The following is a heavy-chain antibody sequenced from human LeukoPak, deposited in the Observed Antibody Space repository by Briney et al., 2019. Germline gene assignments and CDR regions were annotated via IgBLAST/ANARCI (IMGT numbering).Heavy chain of an antibody. J-gene: IGHJ3*02. V-gene: IGHV3-30*18. CDR2: ISYDGSNK. Sequence: GGSLRLSCAASGFTFSSYGMHWVRQAPGKGLEWVAVISYDGSNKYYADSVKGRFTISRDNSKNTLYLQMNSLRAEDTAVYYCAKDFTGVVGAHDAFDIWGQGTMVTVSS. CDR3: AKDFTGVVGAHDAFDI. CDR1: GFTFSSYG. D-gene: IGHD1-26*01.